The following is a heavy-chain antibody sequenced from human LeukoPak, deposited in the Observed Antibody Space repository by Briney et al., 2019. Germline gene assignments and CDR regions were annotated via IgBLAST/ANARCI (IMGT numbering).Heavy chain of an antibody. J-gene: IGHJ4*02. Sequence: GGPRRRSCAVSGFTFTNYAMSWVRQAPGKGLEWFSAVSSSGYSTYYADSVKGRFTLSRDNSKNTLYLQMNSLRAEDTAVYYCVWEPYARLDYWGQGTLVTVSS. CDR1: GFTFTNYA. D-gene: IGHD1-26*01. CDR3: VWEPYARLDY. CDR2: VSSSGYST. V-gene: IGHV3-23*01.